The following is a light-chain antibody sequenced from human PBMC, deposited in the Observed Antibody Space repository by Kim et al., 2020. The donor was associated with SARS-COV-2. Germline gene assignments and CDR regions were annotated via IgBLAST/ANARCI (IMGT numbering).Light chain of an antibody. Sequence: VTTPCPGRHASIGAGYDVHWYQQLPGTAPKLLIYGNSNRPSGVPDRFSGSKSGTSASLAITGLQAEDEADYYCQSYDSSLSGWVFGGGTQLTVL. J-gene: IGLJ3*02. CDR2: GNS. CDR3: QSYDSSLSGWV. V-gene: IGLV1-40*01. CDR1: HASIGAGYD.